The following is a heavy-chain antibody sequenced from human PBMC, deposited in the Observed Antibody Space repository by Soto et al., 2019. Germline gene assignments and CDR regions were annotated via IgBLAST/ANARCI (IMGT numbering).Heavy chain of an antibody. V-gene: IGHV1-2*02. D-gene: IGHD3-22*01. CDR3: ARGAQGFFPVSGIYFYFDH. CDR2: VHPDSGGT. Sequence: GAAVKVSCKTSGYICTDHLIHWVRQSPGQGLQWVGWVHPDSGGTNVAQAFQDRVTMTADTSITTAYMDLARLRPDDTAIFYCARGAQGFFPVSGIYFYFDHWGQGTPVTVSS. CDR1: GYICTDHL. J-gene: IGHJ4*02.